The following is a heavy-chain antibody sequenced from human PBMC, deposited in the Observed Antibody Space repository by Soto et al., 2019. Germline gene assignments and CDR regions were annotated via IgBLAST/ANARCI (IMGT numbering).Heavy chain of an antibody. CDR1: GASTGGYY. J-gene: IGHJ4*02. D-gene: IGHD6-19*01. CDR3: ARHWWSSGSYLVFDS. V-gene: IGHV4-59*08. CDR2: VFSSGST. Sequence: QVQLQESGPGLLKPSETLSLTCTISGASTGGYYWSWIRQSPGRGLEWIGYVFSSGSTNYSPSLQSRVAISIDTSKRQLFLKLTSVTAADTALYYCARHWWSSGSYLVFDSWGQGTQVTVSS.